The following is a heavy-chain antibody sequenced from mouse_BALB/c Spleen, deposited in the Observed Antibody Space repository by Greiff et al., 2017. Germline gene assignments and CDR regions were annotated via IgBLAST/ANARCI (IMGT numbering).Heavy chain of an antibody. D-gene: IGHD2-3*01. J-gene: IGHJ3*01. V-gene: IGHV1-69*02. CDR2: IYPSDSYT. Sequence: QVQLQQPGAELVRPGASVKLSCKASGYTFTSYWINWVKQRPGQGLEWIGNIYPSDSYTNYNQKFKDKATLTVDKSSSTAYMQLSSPTSEDSAVYYCTRGGRWPEAYWGQGTLVTVSA. CDR3: TRGGRWPEAY. CDR1: GYTFTSYW.